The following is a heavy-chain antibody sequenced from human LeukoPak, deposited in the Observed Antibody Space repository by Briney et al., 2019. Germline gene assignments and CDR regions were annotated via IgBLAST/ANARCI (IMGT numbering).Heavy chain of an antibody. Sequence: SVKVSCKASGGTFSSYAISWVRQAPGQGLEWMGGIIPIFGTANYAQKFQGRVTITADKSTSTAYMELSRLRSDDTAVYYCARGLAMYYYYYMDVWGKGTTVTISS. D-gene: IGHD5-18*01. CDR2: IIPIFGTA. CDR1: GGTFSSYA. J-gene: IGHJ6*03. V-gene: IGHV1-69*06. CDR3: ARGLAMYYYYYMDV.